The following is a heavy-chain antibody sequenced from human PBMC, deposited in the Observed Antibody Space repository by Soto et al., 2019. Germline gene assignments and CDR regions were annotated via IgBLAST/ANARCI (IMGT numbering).Heavy chain of an antibody. D-gene: IGHD3-10*01. Sequence: ASVKVSCKAPADTFTIYYIHWVRQSRGHGLELMGISNPNGVSTMFAHTSQGRITMTTDTSTSTVYMKVRSLRSEDTAVYYCGSSSGEVFGIIMEGSNWLAPGGQGSLVTVS. CDR1: ADTFTIYY. CDR2: SNPNGVST. V-gene: IGHV1-46*01. J-gene: IGHJ5*02. CDR3: GSSSGEVFGIIMEGSNWLAP.